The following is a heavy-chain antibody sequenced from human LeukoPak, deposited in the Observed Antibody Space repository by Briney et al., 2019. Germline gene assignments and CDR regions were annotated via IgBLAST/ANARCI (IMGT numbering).Heavy chain of an antibody. D-gene: IGHD3-10*01. CDR1: GGSITSSNSY. CDR2: IYYSGTT. V-gene: IGHV4-39*01. J-gene: IGHJ6*02. Sequence: SETLSLTCTVSGGSITSSNSYWGWIRQPPGKGLGWIGSIYYSGTTYYNPSLKSRVTISVDTSKNQFSLKLSSVTAADTAVYYCARQVRRETYGMDVWGQGTTVTVSS. CDR3: ARQVRRETYGMDV.